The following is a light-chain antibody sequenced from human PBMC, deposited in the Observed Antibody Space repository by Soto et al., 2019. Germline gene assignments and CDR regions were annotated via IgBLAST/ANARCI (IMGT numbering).Light chain of an antibody. V-gene: IGLV1-40*01. CDR2: DNS. Sequence: QSVLTQPPSVSGAPGQRVTISCTGNSSNIGAGFDVHWYQQLPGTAPKLLIYDNSNRPSGVPDRFSGSKSGTSASLAITGLQAEDGTDYYCQSYDSGLSAVVFGGGTKVTVL. CDR1: SSNIGAGFD. CDR3: QSYDSGLSAVV. J-gene: IGLJ2*01.